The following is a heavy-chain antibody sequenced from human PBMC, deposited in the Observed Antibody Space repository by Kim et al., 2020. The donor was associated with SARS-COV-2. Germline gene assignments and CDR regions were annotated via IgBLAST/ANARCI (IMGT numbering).Heavy chain of an antibody. J-gene: IGHJ4*02. V-gene: IGHV3-7*01. CDR1: GFAFSSHW. CDR2: IKEDGSRE. D-gene: IGHD3-16*01. CDR3: VRDGRWGFDS. Sequence: GGSLRLSCAASGFAFSSHWMSWVRQTPGRGLERVAGIKEDGSREEYLASVKGRFTISRDNTKNSVYLQMNSLGAEDTALYYCVRDGRWGFDSWGQGTLVTVSS.